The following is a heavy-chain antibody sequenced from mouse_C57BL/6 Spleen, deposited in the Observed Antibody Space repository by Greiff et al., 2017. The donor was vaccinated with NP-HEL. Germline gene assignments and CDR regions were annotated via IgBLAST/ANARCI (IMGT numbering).Heavy chain of an antibody. Sequence: QVQLQQSGAELVKPGASVKISCKASGYAFSSYWMNWVKQRPGKGLEWIGQIYPGDGDTNYNGKFKGKATLTADKSSSTSYVQLSSLTSEDSAVYFCARYYGSSPAWFAYWGQGTLVTVSA. J-gene: IGHJ3*01. V-gene: IGHV1-80*01. CDR1: GYAFSSYW. D-gene: IGHD1-1*01. CDR3: ARYYGSSPAWFAY. CDR2: IYPGDGDT.